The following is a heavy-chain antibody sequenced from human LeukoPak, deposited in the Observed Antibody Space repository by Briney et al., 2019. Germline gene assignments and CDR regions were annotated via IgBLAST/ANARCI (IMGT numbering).Heavy chain of an antibody. V-gene: IGHV4-34*01. Sequence: SETLSLTCAVYGGSFSGYYWSWIRQPPGKGLEWIGEINHSGSTNYNPSLKSRVTISVDTSKNQFSLKLSSVTAADTAVYYCARARGYYDILTGYSDPYYFDYWGQGTLVTVSS. CDR2: INHSGST. J-gene: IGHJ4*02. D-gene: IGHD3-9*01. CDR3: ARARGYYDILTGYSDPYYFDY. CDR1: GGSFSGYY.